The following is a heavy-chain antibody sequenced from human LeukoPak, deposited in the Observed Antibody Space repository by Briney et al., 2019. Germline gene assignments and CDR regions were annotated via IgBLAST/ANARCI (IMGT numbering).Heavy chain of an antibody. CDR3: ARVEYSGWNLEY. CDR2: INQGGSVQ. Sequence: GGSLRLSCAASGFTFRSYWMSWVRQAPGKGLEWVANINQGGSVQYYMDSVKGQFTISRDDAKNSLYVQMNSLRDEDTAVYYCARVEYSGWNLEYWGQGTLVTVCS. J-gene: IGHJ4*02. CDR1: GFTFRSYW. D-gene: IGHD5-12*01. V-gene: IGHV3-7*01.